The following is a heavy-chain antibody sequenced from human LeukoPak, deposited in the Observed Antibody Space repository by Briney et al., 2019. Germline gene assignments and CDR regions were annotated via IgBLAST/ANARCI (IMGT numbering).Heavy chain of an antibody. J-gene: IGHJ4*02. CDR3: ARRGDVYGSGRPYYFDY. CDR1: GGSISSGGYY. V-gene: IGHV4-31*03. CDR2: IYYSGST. Sequence: PSQTLSLTCTVSGGSISSGGYYWSWIRQHPGKGLEWIGYIYYSGSTYYNPSLKSRVTISVDTSKNQFSLKLSSVTAADTAVYYRARRGDVYGSGRPYYFDYWGQGTLVTVSS. D-gene: IGHD3-10*01.